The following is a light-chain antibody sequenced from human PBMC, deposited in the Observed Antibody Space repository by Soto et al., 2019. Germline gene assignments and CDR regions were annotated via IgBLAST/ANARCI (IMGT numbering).Light chain of an antibody. Sequence: QSVLTQPASVSGSPGQSITISCTGTSSDVGGYNYVSWYQQHPGKAPKLMIYDVSNRPSGVSNRFSGFKSGNTASLTISGLQAEDEADYYCSSYTSSSTLDVVFGGGTQLTVL. CDR2: DVS. CDR3: SSYTSSSTLDVV. V-gene: IGLV2-14*01. J-gene: IGLJ2*01. CDR1: SSDVGGYNY.